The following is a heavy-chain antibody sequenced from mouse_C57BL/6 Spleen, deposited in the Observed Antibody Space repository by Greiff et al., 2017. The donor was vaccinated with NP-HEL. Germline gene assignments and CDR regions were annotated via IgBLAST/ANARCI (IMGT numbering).Heavy chain of an antibody. D-gene: IGHD1-1*01. V-gene: IGHV5-9-1*02. CDR2: ISSGGDYI. J-gene: IGHJ2*01. CDR3: TRDDHYYGSSYDY. CDR1: GFTFSSYA. Sequence: EVQLQQSGEGLVKPGGSLKLSCAASGFTFSSYAMSWVRQTPEKRLEWVAYISSGGDYIYYADTVKGRFTISRDNARNTLYLQMSSLKSEDTAMYYCTRDDHYYGSSYDYWGQGTTLTVSS.